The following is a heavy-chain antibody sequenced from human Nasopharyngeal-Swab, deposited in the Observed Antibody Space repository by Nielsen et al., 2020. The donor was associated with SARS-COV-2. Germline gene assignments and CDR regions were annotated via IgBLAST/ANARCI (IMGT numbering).Heavy chain of an antibody. V-gene: IGHV3-74*01. CDR2: INTYLSST. D-gene: IGHD1-26*01. J-gene: IGHJ6*03. Sequence: VRQAPGKGLLWVSRINTYLSSTPYADSVKGRFTISRDNAKNTLYLQMNSLRAEDTAVYYCARASYRGYYYMDVWGKGTTVTVSS. CDR3: ARASYRGYYYMDV.